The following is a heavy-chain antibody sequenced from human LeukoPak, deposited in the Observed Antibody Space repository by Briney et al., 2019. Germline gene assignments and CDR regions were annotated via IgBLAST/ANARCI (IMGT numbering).Heavy chain of an antibody. CDR3: ARVLDYYYYYMDV. J-gene: IGHJ6*03. CDR1: GGTFSSYA. Sequence: SVKVSCKASGGTFSSYAISWVRQAPGQGLEWMGGIIPIFGTANYAQKFQGRVTITTDESTSTAYMELSSPRSEDTAVYYCARVLDYYYYYMDVWGKGTTVTVSS. V-gene: IGHV1-69*05. D-gene: IGHD2-8*02. CDR2: IIPIFGTA.